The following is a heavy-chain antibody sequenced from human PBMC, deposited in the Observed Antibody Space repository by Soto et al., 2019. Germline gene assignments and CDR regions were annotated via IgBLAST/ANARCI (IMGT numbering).Heavy chain of an antibody. V-gene: IGHV3-30*18. Sequence: QVQLVESGGGVIQPGKSLRLSCAASGFSFSNYGMHWVRLAPGRGLEWVAVISYDGSTKYYGDSVKGRFTISRDNSINTLDLQMNSLRAEDTALYYCAKDQISHFWSGFPPYYSYTMDVWGPGTTVTVSS. CDR2: ISYDGSTK. CDR3: AKDQISHFWSGFPPYYSYTMDV. D-gene: IGHD3-3*02. CDR1: GFSFSNYG. J-gene: IGHJ6*02.